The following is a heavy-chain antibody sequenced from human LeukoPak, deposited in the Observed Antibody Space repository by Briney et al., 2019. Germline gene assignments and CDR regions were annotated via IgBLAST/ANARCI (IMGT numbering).Heavy chain of an antibody. J-gene: IGHJ5*01. Sequence: AGGSLRLSCAASGFTFEHYGMHWVRQVPGKGLEWVSYITWNSAYKRYADSVRGRFAISRDNAKKSLHLQMNSLTGDDTAFYYCAKASDYGGNEFDFWGQGTLVTVSS. CDR2: ITWNSAYK. V-gene: IGHV3-9*01. CDR3: AKASDYGGNEFDF. CDR1: GFTFEHYG. D-gene: IGHD4-23*01.